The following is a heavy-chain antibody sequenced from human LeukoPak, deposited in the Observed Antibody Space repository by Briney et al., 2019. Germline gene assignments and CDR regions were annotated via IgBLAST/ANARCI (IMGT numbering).Heavy chain of an antibody. CDR2: ISGSGATT. V-gene: IGHV3-23*01. J-gene: IGHJ5*02. CDR3: AKASATSGGSCYQSLGS. Sequence: PGGSLRLSCAASGFTFSSYAMSWVRQAPGKGLEWVSTISGSGATTYFADSVKGRFTFSRDNSKSTLVLQMNSLRAEDTAVYYCAKASATSGGSCYQSLGSWGQGILVTVSS. D-gene: IGHD2-15*01. CDR1: GFTFSSYA.